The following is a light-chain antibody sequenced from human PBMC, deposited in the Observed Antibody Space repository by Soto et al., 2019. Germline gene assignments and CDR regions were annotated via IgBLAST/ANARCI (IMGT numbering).Light chain of an antibody. CDR2: EVR. V-gene: IGLV2-14*01. Sequence: QSALTQPASVSGSPGQSITISCTGTSSDVGTYTYVSWYQQYPGKAPKVMIYEVRNRPSGVSNRFSGSKSGNSASLTISGLQAEDEADYYCSSYTRSGTRVFGTGTKLTVL. CDR3: SSYTRSGTRV. J-gene: IGLJ1*01. CDR1: SSDVGTYTY.